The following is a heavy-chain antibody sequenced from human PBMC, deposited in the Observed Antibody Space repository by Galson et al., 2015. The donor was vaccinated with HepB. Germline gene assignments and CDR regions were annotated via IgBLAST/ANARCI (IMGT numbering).Heavy chain of an antibody. CDR2: FDPEDGET. Sequence: SVKVSCKVSGYTLTELSMHWVRQAPGKGLEWMGGFDPEDGETIYAQKFQGRVTMTEDTSTDTAYMELSSLRSEDTAVYYCATDSSSQWFGELLSNAFDIWGQGTMVTVSS. CDR1: GYTLTELS. CDR3: ATDSSSQWFGELLSNAFDI. D-gene: IGHD3-10*01. J-gene: IGHJ3*02. V-gene: IGHV1-24*01.